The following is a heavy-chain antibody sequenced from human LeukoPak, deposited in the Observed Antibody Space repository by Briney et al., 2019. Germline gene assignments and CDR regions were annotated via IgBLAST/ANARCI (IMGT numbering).Heavy chain of an antibody. CDR1: GGSISSYY. D-gene: IGHD2-2*01. V-gene: IGHV4-59*12. J-gene: IGHJ5*02. Sequence: SETLSLTCTVSGGSISSYYWSWIRQPPGKGLEWIGYIYYSGSTKYNPSLKSRVTISVDTSKNQFSLKLSSVTAADTAVYYCARDYCSSTSCLIIWFDPWGQGTLVTVSS. CDR2: IYYSGST. CDR3: ARDYCSSTSCLIIWFDP.